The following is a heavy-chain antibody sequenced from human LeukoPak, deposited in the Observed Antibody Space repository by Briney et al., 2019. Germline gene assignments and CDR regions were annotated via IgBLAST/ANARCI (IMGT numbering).Heavy chain of an antibody. CDR2: ISGSGGST. J-gene: IGHJ4*02. CDR1: GFTFSSYA. V-gene: IGHV3-23*01. D-gene: IGHD5-18*01. Sequence: GGSLRLSCAASGFTFSSYAMSWVRQAPGKGLEWVSAISGSGGSTYYADSVKGRFTISRDNAKNSLYLQMNSLRAEDTAVYYCARGHTDVDYWGQGTLVTVSS. CDR3: ARGHTDVDY.